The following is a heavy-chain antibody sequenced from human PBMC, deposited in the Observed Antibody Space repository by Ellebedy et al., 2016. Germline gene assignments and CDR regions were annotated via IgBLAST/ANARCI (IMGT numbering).Heavy chain of an antibody. CDR2: ISASGST. D-gene: IGHD3-22*01. J-gene: IGHJ2*01. Sequence: GGSLRLSCAASGFTFSSYAMSWVRQAPGKGLEWVSGISASGSTYYADSVEGRFTISRENSENTLYLQMNSLRAEDTAVYYCAKDRYYYDSSGYYYDRPYWYFDLWGRGTLVTVSS. CDR3: AKDRYYYDSSGYYYDRPYWYFDL. CDR1: GFTFSSYA. V-gene: IGHV3-23*01.